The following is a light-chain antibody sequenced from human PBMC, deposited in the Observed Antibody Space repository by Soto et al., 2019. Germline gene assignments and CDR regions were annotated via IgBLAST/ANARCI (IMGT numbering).Light chain of an antibody. Sequence: QLVLTQSPSASASLGASVKLTCTLSSGHSSFAIAWHQQQPEKGPRYLMKISSDGSHSKGDGIPDRFSGYSSGAERYLTISSLQSEDEADYYCQTWGTGIRVFGGGTKLTVL. V-gene: IGLV4-69*01. CDR2: ISSDGSH. CDR1: SGHSSFA. CDR3: QTWGTGIRV. J-gene: IGLJ2*01.